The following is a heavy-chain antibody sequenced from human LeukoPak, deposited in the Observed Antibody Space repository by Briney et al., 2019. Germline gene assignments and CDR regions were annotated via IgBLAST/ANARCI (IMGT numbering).Heavy chain of an antibody. V-gene: IGHV1-2*02. J-gene: IGHJ4*02. CDR2: INPNSGGT. CDR1: GYTFTGYY. D-gene: IGHD3-10*01. CDR3: ARDHPRFGEFYFDY. Sequence: GASVKVSCKASGYTFTGYYMHWVRQAPGQGLEWMGWINPNSGGTNYAQKFQGRVTMTRDTSISTAYMELSRLRSDDTAVYYCARDHPRFGEFYFDYWGQGTLVTVSS.